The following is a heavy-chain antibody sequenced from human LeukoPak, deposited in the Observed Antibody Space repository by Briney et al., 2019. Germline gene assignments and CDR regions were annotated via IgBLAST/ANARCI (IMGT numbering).Heavy chain of an antibody. V-gene: IGHV3-23*01. CDR3: AKNMRWELRSCLDY. Sequence: GGSLRLSCAASGFTFSSYAMSWVRQAPGKGLEWVSAISGSGGSTYYADSVKGRFTISRDNSKNTLYLQMNSLRAEDTAVYYCAKNMRWELRSCLDYWGQGTLVTVSS. CDR2: ISGSGGST. J-gene: IGHJ4*02. CDR1: GFTFSSYA. D-gene: IGHD1-26*01.